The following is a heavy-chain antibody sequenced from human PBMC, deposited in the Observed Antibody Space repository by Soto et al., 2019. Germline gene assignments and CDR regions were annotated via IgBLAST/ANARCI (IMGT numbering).Heavy chain of an antibody. V-gene: IGHV4-30-2*01. J-gene: IGHJ4*02. CDR3: ARVGYDSSGYYFPTIDY. CDR1: GGSISSGGYS. D-gene: IGHD3-22*01. CDR2: IYHSGST. Sequence: QLQLQESGSGLVKPSQTLSLTCAVSGGSISSGGYSWSWIRQPPGKGLEWIGYIYHSGSTYYNPSLKGRVTISGSRSKNQFSLKLSSGTAADTAVYYCARVGYDSSGYYFPTIDYWGPGTLVTVSS.